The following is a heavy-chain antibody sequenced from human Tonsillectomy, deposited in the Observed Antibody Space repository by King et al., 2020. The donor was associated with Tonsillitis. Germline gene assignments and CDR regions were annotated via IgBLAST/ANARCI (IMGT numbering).Heavy chain of an antibody. V-gene: IGHV1-2*02. CDR1: GYTFTDYY. J-gene: IGHJ4*02. CDR2: INPNSGST. Sequence: VQLVESGAEVKKFGASVKVSCKASGYTFTDYYLHWVRQAPGQGLEWMGWINPNSGSTNSAQRFQGRVTMTRATSISPAYMELSRLTSDDTAVYYCAGGGPGMAARASGYYCDYWGQGTLVTVSS. D-gene: IGHD6-6*01. CDR3: AGGGPGMAARASGYYCDY.